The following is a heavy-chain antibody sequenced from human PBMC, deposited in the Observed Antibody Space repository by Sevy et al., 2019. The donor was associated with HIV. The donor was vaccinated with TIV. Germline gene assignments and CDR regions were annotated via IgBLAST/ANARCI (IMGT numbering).Heavy chain of an antibody. J-gene: IGHJ4*02. D-gene: IGHD1-26*01. CDR2: INSDGSST. CDR3: IVGATNYFDY. V-gene: IGHV3-74*01. Sequence: GGSLRLSCAASGFTFSSYWMHWVRQAPGKGLVWVSRINSDGSSTNYVYSVKGRVTISRHNAMNTRYLQVNSLRAEDTAVYYCIVGATNYFDYWGQGTLVTVSS. CDR1: GFTFSSYW.